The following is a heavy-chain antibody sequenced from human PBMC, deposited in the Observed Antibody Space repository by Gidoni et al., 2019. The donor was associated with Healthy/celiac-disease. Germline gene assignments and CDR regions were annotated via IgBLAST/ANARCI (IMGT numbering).Heavy chain of an antibody. D-gene: IGHD6-19*01. V-gene: IGHV4-39*01. CDR2: IYYSGST. J-gene: IGHJ4*02. CDR1: GGSISISSYY. Sequence: QLQLQESGPGLVKPSETLSLPCTVSGGSISISSYYWGWIRQPPGKGLEWIGSIYYSGSTYYNPSLKSRVTISVDTSKNQFSLKLSSVTAADTAVYYCAGVPPGIAVAGPFDWGQGTLVTVSS. CDR3: AGVPPGIAVAGPFD.